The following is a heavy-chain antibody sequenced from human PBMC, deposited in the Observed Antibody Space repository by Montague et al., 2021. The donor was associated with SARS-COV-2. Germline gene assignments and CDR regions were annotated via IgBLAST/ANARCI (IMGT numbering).Heavy chain of an antibody. D-gene: IGHD3-9*01. CDR3: ARDFGILTGTAPEDY. CDR1: GFTFGSYG. J-gene: IGHJ4*02. Sequence: SLRLSCAASGFTFGSYGMHWVRQAPGKGLEWVAVIWYDGSNKYYADSVKGRFTISRDNSKNTLYLQMNSLRAEDTAVYYCARDFGILTGTAPEDYWGQGTLVTVSS. CDR2: IWYDGSNK. V-gene: IGHV3-33*01.